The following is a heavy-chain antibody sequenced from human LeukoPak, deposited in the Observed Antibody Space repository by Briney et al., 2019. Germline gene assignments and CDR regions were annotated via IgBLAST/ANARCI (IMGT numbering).Heavy chain of an antibody. J-gene: IGHJ2*01. CDR3: ARTKYYYDSSGYHYSYWYFDL. V-gene: IGHV4-61*02. D-gene: IGHD3-22*01. CDR1: GGSISRGSYY. CDR2: IYTSGST. Sequence: SETLSLTCTVSGGSISRGSYYWSWIRQSAGKGLEWIGRIYTSGSTNYNPSLKSRVTISVDTSKNQFSLKLSSVTAADTAMYYCARTKYYYDSSGYHYSYWYFDLWGRGTLVTVSS.